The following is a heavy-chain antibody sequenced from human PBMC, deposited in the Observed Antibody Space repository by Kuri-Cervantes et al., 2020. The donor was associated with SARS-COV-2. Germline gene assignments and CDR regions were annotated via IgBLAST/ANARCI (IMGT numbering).Heavy chain of an antibody. D-gene: IGHD2-21*01. J-gene: IGHJ4*02. CDR2: ISYDGTNT. V-gene: IGHV3-30*14. CDR1: GFTFSTYS. Sequence: GESLKISCAASGFTFSTYSMHWVRQAPGKGLEWVAIISYDGTNTYYADSVLGRFTISRDNSKTLVYLQMNSLTIEDAAVYYCARGLSGVDWGQGTLVTVSS. CDR3: ARGLSGVD.